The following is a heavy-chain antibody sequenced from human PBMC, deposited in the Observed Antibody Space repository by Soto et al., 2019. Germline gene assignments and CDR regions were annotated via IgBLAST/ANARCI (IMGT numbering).Heavy chain of an antibody. D-gene: IGHD3-9*01. Sequence: QVQLQESGPGLVKPSQTLSLTCTVSGGSISSGDYYWSWIRQPPGKGLEWIGYIYYSGSTYYNPSLTSRVTISADTSKNQFSPNLSSVTAADTAVYYGARCETSYWFDAWGQGTPVTVSS. CDR3: ARCETSYWFDA. CDR2: IYYSGST. CDR1: GGSISSGDYY. V-gene: IGHV4-30-4*01. J-gene: IGHJ5*01.